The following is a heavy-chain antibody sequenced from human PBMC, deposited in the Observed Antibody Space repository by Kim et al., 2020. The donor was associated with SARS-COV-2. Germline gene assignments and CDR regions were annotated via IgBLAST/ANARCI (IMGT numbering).Heavy chain of an antibody. CDR3: ASSFAAPNAFDI. Sequence: YYEDSVKGRLTISRDNAKNSLYLQMNSLRAEDTAVYYWASSFAAPNAFDIWGQGTMVTVSS. V-gene: IGHV3-11*04. J-gene: IGHJ3*02. D-gene: IGHD3-3*02.